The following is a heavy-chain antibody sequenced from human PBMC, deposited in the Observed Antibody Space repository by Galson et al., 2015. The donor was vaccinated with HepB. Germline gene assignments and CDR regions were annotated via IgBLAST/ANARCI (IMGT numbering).Heavy chain of an antibody. CDR3: ARELSSGYPRNAFDI. D-gene: IGHD3-22*01. Sequence: SVKVSCKASGYTFTGYYMHWVRQAPGQGLEWMGRINPNSGGTNYAQKFQGRVTMTRDTSISTAYMELSRPRSDDTAVYYCARELSSGYPRNAFDIWGQGTMVTVSS. CDR2: INPNSGGT. CDR1: GYTFTGYY. J-gene: IGHJ3*02. V-gene: IGHV1-2*06.